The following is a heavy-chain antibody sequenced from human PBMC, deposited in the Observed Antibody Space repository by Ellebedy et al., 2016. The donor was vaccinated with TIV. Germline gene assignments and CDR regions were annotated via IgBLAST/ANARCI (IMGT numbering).Heavy chain of an antibody. CDR3: AKDRLTGSGTSDALDV. CDR1: GFTFTTYG. V-gene: IGHV3-30*18. CDR2: ISFDGSNT. Sequence: GESLKISCAASGFTFTTYGMHWVRQAPGKGLEWVALISFDGSNTYYTDSVKGRFTISRDNSKSTLYLQMHSLRAEDTAVYYCAKDRLTGSGTSDALDVWGQGTMVTVSS. D-gene: IGHD1-26*01. J-gene: IGHJ3*01.